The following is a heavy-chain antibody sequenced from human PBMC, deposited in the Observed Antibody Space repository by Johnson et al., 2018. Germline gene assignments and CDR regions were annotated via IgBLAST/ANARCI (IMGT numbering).Heavy chain of an antibody. Sequence: VQLVQSGGDLVQRGGSLRLSCAASGFTFSSRDMSWVRQGPGKGLEWVSTISGSGRGAYYADSVKGRFTISRENSQNMLFLQMNSLRDDDTGVYYCIYCSGTKCSDTFDIWGQGTVVTVSS. J-gene: IGHJ3*02. CDR1: GFTFSSRD. CDR3: IYCSGTKCSDTFDI. D-gene: IGHD2-15*01. V-gene: IGHV3-23*04. CDR2: ISGSGRGA.